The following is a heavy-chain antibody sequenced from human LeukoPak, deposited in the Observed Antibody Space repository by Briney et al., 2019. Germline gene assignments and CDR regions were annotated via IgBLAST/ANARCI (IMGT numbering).Heavy chain of an antibody. D-gene: IGHD3-22*01. V-gene: IGHV4-61*08. J-gene: IGHJ4*02. Sequence: PSETLSLTCTVSGGSISSGDYYWSWIRQPPGKGLEWIGYIYYSGSTNYNPSLKSRVTISVDTSKNQFSLKLSSVTAADTAVYYCARFDDSSGYYDYWGQGTLVTVSS. CDR2: IYYSGST. CDR1: GGSISSGDYY. CDR3: ARFDDSSGYYDY.